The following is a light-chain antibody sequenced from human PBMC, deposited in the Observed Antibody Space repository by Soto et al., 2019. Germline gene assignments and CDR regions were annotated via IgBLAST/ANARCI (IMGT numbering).Light chain of an antibody. J-gene: IGLJ3*02. CDR2: EVN. CDR1: SSDVGSYDR. Sequence: QSALTLPASVSGSPGQSIAISCTGTSSDVGSYDRVSWYQHHPGKAPTLMIYEVNKRPSGVSDRFSGSKSGNTASLTISGLQAEDEADYYCCSSVGGPIWVFGGGTKLTVL. V-gene: IGLV2-23*02. CDR3: CSSVGGPIWV.